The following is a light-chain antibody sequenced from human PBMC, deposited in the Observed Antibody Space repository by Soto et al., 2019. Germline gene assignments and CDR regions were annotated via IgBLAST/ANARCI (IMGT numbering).Light chain of an antibody. CDR1: QSVSNY. CDR2: DAS. J-gene: IGKJ5*01. Sequence: MVWTQSPAALSFTPVETAAVCFRASQSVSNYLAWYQQKPGQAPRLLIYDASNRATGIPARFSGSGSGTDFTLTISSLEPEDFAVYYCQQRSNWGTFGQGTRLEIK. V-gene: IGKV3-11*01. CDR3: QQRSNWGT.